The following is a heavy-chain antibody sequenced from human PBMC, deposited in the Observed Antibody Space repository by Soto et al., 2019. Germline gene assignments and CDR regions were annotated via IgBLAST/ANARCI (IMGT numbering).Heavy chain of an antibody. CDR2: INHSGTT. Sequence: SSETLSLTCAVSGGSFSGFYWTWIRQPPGEGLEWIGEINHSGTTNFNPSLRSRLTISPDSSKKHFSLKLTSMTAADAAVYYCARADRTLVTSYGLDVWGQGTTVTVSS. CDR3: ARADRTLVTSYGLDV. D-gene: IGHD2-21*02. CDR1: GGSFSGFY. J-gene: IGHJ6*02. V-gene: IGHV4-34*01.